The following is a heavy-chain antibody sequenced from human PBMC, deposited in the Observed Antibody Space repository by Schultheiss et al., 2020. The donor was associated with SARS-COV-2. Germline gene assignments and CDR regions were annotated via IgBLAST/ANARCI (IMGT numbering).Heavy chain of an antibody. V-gene: IGHV3-64*04. D-gene: IGHD6-13*01. CDR2: ISSNGGST. J-gene: IGHJ6*02. CDR1: GFTFSSYA. CDR3: TTDQGSIYSSSWFSRQGGMDV. Sequence: GESLKISCSASGFTFSSYAMHWVRQAPGKGLEYVSAISSNGGSTYYADSVKGRFTISRDNSKNTLYLQMNSLKTEDTAVYYCTTDQGSIYSSSWFSRQGGMDVWGQGTTVTVSS.